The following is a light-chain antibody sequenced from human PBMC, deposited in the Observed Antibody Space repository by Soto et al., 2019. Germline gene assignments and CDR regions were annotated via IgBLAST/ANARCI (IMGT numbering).Light chain of an antibody. J-gene: IGLJ1*01. CDR3: SSYTSTHYV. V-gene: IGLV2-14*01. Sequence: QSVLTQPASLSGSPGQSITISCTGSSTDVGGYNYVSWYQQRPGKAPKLMIFEVSNRPSGVSYRFAGSKSGNTASLTISGLQAEDEADYYCSSYTSTHYVFGTGTKVTVL. CDR2: EVS. CDR1: STDVGGYNY.